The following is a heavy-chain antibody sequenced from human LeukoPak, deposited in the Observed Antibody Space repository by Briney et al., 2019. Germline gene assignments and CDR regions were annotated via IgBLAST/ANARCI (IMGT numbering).Heavy chain of an antibody. CDR3: AREDYYDSSGAFWALDP. D-gene: IGHD3-22*01. V-gene: IGHV3-30*04. CDR1: GFTFSSYA. J-gene: IGHJ5*02. CDR2: ISYDGSNK. Sequence: PGGSLRLSYAASGFTFSSYAMHWVRQAPGKGLEWVAVISYDGSNKYYADSVKGRFTISRDNSKNTLYLQMNSLRAEDTAVYYCAREDYYDSSGAFWALDPWGQGTLVTVSS.